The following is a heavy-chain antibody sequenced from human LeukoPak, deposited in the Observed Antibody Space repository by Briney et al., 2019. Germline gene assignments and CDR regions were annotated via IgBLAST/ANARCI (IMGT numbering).Heavy chain of an antibody. CDR3: ARARERSSFDYFDY. Sequence: SETLSLTCAVSGGSISSGGYSWRWIRQPPGEGLEWIGYIYHSGSTYYNPSLKSRVTISVDRSKNQSSLKLSSVTAADTAVYYCARARERSSFDYFDYWGQGTLVTVSS. D-gene: IGHD2-2*01. CDR1: GGSISSGGYS. CDR2: IYHSGST. V-gene: IGHV4-30-2*01. J-gene: IGHJ4*02.